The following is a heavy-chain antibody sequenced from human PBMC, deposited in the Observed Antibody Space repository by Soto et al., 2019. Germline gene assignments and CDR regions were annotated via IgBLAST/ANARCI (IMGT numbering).Heavy chain of an antibody. D-gene: IGHD1-26*01. J-gene: IGHJ4*02. CDR3: ARGQVEGGYSGGHFDY. CDR1: GGSISSGGYY. CDR2: IYYSGST. V-gene: IGHV4-31*03. Sequence: SETLSLTCTVSGGSISSGGYYWSWIRQHPGKGLEWIGYIYYSGSTYYNPSLKSRVTISVDTSKNQFSLKLSSVTAADTAVYYCARGQVEGGYSGGHFDYWGQGTLVTVSS.